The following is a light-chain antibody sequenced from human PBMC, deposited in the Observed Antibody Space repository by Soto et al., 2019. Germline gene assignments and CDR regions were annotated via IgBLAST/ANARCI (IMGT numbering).Light chain of an antibody. Sequence: QSALTQPASVSGSPGQSITISCTGTSSDVGGYKYVSWYQQHPGKAPKPLIYDIRNRPSGVSNRFSGSKSGNTASLTISGLQAEDEADYYCSSYTSSSIRVFGTGTKLTVL. CDR3: SSYTSSSIRV. J-gene: IGLJ1*01. CDR1: SSDVGGYKY. CDR2: DIR. V-gene: IGLV2-14*03.